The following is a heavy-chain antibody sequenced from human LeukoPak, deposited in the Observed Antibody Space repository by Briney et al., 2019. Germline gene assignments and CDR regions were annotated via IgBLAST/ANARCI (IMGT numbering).Heavy chain of an antibody. J-gene: IGHJ6*03. CDR1: GGSFSGYY. Sequence: SETLSLTCAVYGGSFSGYYWSWIRQPPGKGLEWIGEINHSGCTNYNPSLKSRVTISVDTSKNQFSLKLSSVTAADTAVYYCARGFSSSKYYYYYYMDVWGKGTTVTVSS. V-gene: IGHV4-34*01. CDR2: INHSGCT. CDR3: ARGFSSSKYYYYYYMDV. D-gene: IGHD6-6*01.